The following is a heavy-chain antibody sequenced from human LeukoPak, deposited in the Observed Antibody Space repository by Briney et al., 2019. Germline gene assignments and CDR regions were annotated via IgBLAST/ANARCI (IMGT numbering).Heavy chain of an antibody. CDR2: IHTSGSS. CDR3: ARDEGSGWYAY. D-gene: IGHD6-19*01. Sequence: SETLSLTCTVSGGSISSYYWSWIRQPAGRGLEWIGRIHTSGSSNYNPSLKSRVTMSGDTSKSLFSLRLTSVTAADMAIYYCARDEGSGWYAYWGQGTLVTVSS. V-gene: IGHV4-4*07. J-gene: IGHJ4*02. CDR1: GGSISSYY.